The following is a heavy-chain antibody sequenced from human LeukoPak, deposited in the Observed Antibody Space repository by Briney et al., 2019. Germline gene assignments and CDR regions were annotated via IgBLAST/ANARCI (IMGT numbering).Heavy chain of an antibody. V-gene: IGHV4-59*01. J-gene: IGHJ3*02. CDR1: GGSISSYY. Sequence: PSETLSLTCTVSGGSISSYYWSWIRQPPGKGLEWIGYIYYSGSTNYNPSLKSRVTISVDTSKNQFSLKLSSVTAADTAVYYCARDVADATEIVAFDIWGQGTMVTVSS. CDR3: ARDVADATEIVAFDI. D-gene: IGHD2-15*01. CDR2: IYYSGST.